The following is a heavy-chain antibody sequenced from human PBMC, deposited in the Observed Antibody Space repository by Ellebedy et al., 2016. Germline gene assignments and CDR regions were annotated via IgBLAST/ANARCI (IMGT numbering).Heavy chain of an antibody. CDR1: GDSVSSNSVA. CDR2: TYYRSRWYN. V-gene: IGHV6-1*01. Sequence: SQTLSLTXXISGDSVSSNSVAWNWFRQSPSRGLEWLGRTYYRSRWYNEYAVSVKSRITINPDTSKNQFSLQLNSVTPEDTAVYYCARGAMTTVVTPTFDYWGQGTLVTVSS. D-gene: IGHD4-23*01. CDR3: ARGAMTTVVTPTFDY. J-gene: IGHJ4*02.